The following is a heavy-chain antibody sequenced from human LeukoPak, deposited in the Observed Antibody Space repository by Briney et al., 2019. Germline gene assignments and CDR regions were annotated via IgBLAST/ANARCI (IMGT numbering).Heavy chain of an antibody. CDR2: IWYDGSNK. V-gene: IGHV3-33*01. CDR3: AREPGYSSIFDY. Sequence: PGGSLRLSCAASGFTFSSYGMHWVRQAPGKGLEWVAVIWYDGSNKYYADSVKGRFTISRDNSKNTPYLQMNSLRAEDTAVYYCAREPGYSSIFDYWGQGTLVTVSS. D-gene: IGHD6-13*01. CDR1: GFTFSSYG. J-gene: IGHJ4*02.